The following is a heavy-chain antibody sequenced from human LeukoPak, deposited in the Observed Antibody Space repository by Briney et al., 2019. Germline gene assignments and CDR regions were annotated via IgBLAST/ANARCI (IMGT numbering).Heavy chain of an antibody. CDR3: ARMSVAGAYGMDV. Sequence: GASVKVSCKASGYTFTGSYMHWVRQAPGQGLEWMGWINPNSGGTNYAQKFQGWVTMTRDTSISTAYMELSRLRSDDTAVYYCARMSVAGAYGMDVWGKGTTVTVSS. CDR1: GYTFTGSY. J-gene: IGHJ6*04. V-gene: IGHV1-2*04. CDR2: INPNSGGT. D-gene: IGHD6-19*01.